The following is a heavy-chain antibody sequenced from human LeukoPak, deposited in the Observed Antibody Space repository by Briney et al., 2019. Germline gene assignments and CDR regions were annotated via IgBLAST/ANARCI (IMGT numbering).Heavy chain of an antibody. D-gene: IGHD3-16*01. CDR1: GFTFSGYW. Sequence: GGSLRLSCAASGFTFSGYWMSWVRQAPGKGLEWVANIKHEGRKKFYVDAVKGRFTISRENAKNSVYVKMKSLRGEDTAVYYCATDLNYAYYPPDYWGQGTLVTVSS. CDR3: ATDLNYAYYPPDY. J-gene: IGHJ4*02. CDR2: IKHEGRKK. V-gene: IGHV3-7*04.